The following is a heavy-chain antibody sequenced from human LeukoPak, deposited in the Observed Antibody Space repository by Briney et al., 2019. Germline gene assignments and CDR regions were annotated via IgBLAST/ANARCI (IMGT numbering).Heavy chain of an antibody. Sequence: GGSLRLSCAASGFTFSSYWMSWGRQAPGKGLEWVANINPAGSEKYYMDSVKGRFTISRDNAKYSLSLQMNNLRATDTALYYCARADLDWGQGTLVTVSS. J-gene: IGHJ4*02. CDR3: ARADLD. V-gene: IGHV3-7*01. CDR1: GFTFSSYW. CDR2: INPAGSEK.